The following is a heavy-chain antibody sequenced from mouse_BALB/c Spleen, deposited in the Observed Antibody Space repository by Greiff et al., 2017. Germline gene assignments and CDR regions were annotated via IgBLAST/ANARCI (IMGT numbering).Heavy chain of an antibody. J-gene: IGHJ3*01. CDR3: TRGITTATWFAY. Sequence: EVQLVESGGGLVKPGGSLKLSCAASGFTFSSYTMSWVRQTPEKRLEWVATISSGGSYTYYPDSVKGRFTISRDNAKNTLYLQMSSLKSEDTAMYYCTRGITTATWFAYWGQGTLVTVSA. V-gene: IGHV5-6-4*01. D-gene: IGHD1-2*01. CDR2: ISSGGSYT. CDR1: GFTFSSYT.